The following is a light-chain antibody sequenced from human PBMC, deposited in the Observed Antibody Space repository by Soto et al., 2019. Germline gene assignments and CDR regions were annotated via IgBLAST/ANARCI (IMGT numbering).Light chain of an antibody. CDR2: GAK. J-gene: IGKJ5*01. CDR1: QSLNGW. V-gene: IGKV1-5*01. Sequence: DIQMTQSPSTVSASVGDRVTITCRASQSLNGWLAWYQQRPGKAPNLLIFGAKTLQSGVPSRFSGSGYGTDFTLTITTLQPEDVGIYYCQQCHATPLTFGQGTRLEIK. CDR3: QQCHATPLT.